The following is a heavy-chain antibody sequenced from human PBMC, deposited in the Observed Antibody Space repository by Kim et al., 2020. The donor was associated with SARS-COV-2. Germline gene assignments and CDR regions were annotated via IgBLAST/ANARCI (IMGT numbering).Heavy chain of an antibody. J-gene: IGHJ5*02. CDR3: AKGPNVLLRNNWFDP. V-gene: IGHV3-23*01. Sequence: DSVKGRFTISRDNSKNTLYLQMNSLRAEDTAVYYCAKGPNVLLRNNWFDPWGQGTLVTVSS. D-gene: IGHD2-15*01.